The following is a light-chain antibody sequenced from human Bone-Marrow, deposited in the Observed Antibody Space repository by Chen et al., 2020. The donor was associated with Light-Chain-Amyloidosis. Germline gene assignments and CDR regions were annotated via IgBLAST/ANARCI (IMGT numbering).Light chain of an antibody. J-gene: IGLJ3*02. V-gene: IGLV2-14*03. CDR1: SSDV. Sequence: QSALIQPASVPGSPGQSFPVSCTGASSDVSWYQQHPGKAPKLVIYDVINRPSGVSSRFSGSMSGNTASLTISGLHAEDEADYFCSSSATSNTWVFGGGTKLTVL. CDR2: DVI. CDR3: SSSATSNTWV.